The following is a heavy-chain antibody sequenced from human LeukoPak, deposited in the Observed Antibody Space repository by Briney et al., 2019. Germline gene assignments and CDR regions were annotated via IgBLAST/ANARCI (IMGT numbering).Heavy chain of an antibody. CDR1: GFTFSSYA. CDR3: ATEGGDIVVVPAASIDY. V-gene: IGHV3-30*02. Sequence: PGGSLRLSCAVSGFTFSSYAMHWVRQAPGKGLEWVAFIGYDGSNKYYVDSVKGRFTISRDNSKNTLYLQMNSLRAEDTAVYYCATEGGDIVVVPAASIDYWGQGTLVTVSS. CDR2: IGYDGSNK. J-gene: IGHJ4*02. D-gene: IGHD2-2*01.